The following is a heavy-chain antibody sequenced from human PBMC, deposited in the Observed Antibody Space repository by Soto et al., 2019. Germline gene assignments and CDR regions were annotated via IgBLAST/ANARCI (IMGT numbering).Heavy chain of an antibody. J-gene: IGHJ6*02. Sequence: GGSLRLSCAASGFNFNDRWMHWVRQAPGKGLVWVSHILSDGSSSRYADSVRGRFTISRDNAKNTVYLQMDSLRAEDTAVYYCARDTAYGLDVWGQGTTVTVSS. CDR3: ARDTAYGLDV. V-gene: IGHV3-74*01. CDR1: GFNFNDRW. D-gene: IGHD5-18*01. CDR2: ILSDGSSS.